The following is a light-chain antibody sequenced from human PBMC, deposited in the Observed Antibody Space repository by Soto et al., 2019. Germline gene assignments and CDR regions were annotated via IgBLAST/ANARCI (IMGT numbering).Light chain of an antibody. J-gene: IGKJ5*01. CDR2: GAS. CDR3: QQYDNSPIT. Sequence: IVLTQSPGTLSLSPGERATPSCRASRSISSSFLAWYQQKPGQAPRLLIYGASSRATGIPDRFSGTGSETDFTLTISRLEPEDFAVYYCQQYDNSPITFGQGTRLEIK. CDR1: RSISSSF. V-gene: IGKV3-20*01.